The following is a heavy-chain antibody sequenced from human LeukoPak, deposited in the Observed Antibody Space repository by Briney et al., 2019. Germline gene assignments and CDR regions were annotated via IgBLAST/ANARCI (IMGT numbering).Heavy chain of an antibody. Sequence: SATLSLTCTVSGGSISSYYWSWIRQPPGKGLEWIGYIYYSGSTNYNPSLKSRVTISVDTSKNQFSLKLSSVTAADTAVYYCARDGSSSWYNWFDPWGQGTLVTVSS. D-gene: IGHD6-13*01. J-gene: IGHJ5*02. CDR3: ARDGSSSWYNWFDP. V-gene: IGHV4-59*01. CDR1: GGSISSYY. CDR2: IYYSGST.